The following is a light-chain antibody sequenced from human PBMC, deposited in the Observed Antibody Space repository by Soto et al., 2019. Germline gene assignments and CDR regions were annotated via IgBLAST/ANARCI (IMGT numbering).Light chain of an antibody. CDR2: DAS. CDR1: QSVSSY. CDR3: RQGSNWPPLT. Sequence: EIVLTQSPATLSLSPGERATLSCRASQSVSSYLAWYQQKPGQAPRLLIYDASNRATGIPARFSGSGSGTDFTLTISSLEPEDFAVYYCRQGSNWPPLTFGGGTKVEIK. V-gene: IGKV3-11*01. J-gene: IGKJ4*01.